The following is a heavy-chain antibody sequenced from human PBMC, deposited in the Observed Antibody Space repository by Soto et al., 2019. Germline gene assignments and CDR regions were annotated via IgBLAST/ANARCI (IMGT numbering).Heavy chain of an antibody. CDR3: PTGDYYFGSGSQMG. Sequence: VLLVESGGGLVQPGGSLRLSCAASGFTFRDTWMAWVRQGPGKGLEWVGRISPKTGGATTDYAATVKDRFTISRDDPENTVYLQMHSLIIADTALYYCPTGDYYFGSGSQMGWGQGTLVTVSS. D-gene: IGHD3-10*01. CDR1: GFTFRDTW. V-gene: IGHV3-15*01. CDR2: ISPKTGGATT. J-gene: IGHJ4*02.